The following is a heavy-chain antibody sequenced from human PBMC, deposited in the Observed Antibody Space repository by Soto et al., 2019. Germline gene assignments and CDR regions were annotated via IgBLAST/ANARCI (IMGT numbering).Heavy chain of an antibody. CDR1: GGSISSYY. Sequence: SETLSLTCTVSGGSISSYYWSWIRQPPGKGLEWIGYIYYSGSTNYNPSLKSRVTISVDTSKNQFSLKLSSVTAADTAVYYCAGVSRAYYDSSSRAFDIWGQGTMVTVSS. CDR2: IYYSGST. V-gene: IGHV4-59*01. CDR3: AGVSRAYYDSSSRAFDI. J-gene: IGHJ3*02. D-gene: IGHD3-22*01.